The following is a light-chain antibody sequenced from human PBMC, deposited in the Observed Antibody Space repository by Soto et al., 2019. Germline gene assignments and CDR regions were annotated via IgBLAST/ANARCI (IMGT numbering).Light chain of an antibody. CDR3: MQALQTPYT. J-gene: IGKJ2*01. V-gene: IGKV2-28*01. CDR2: LGS. Sequence: DIVMTQSPLSLPATPGEPASISCRSSQSLLHSNGYNYLDWYLQKPGQSPQLLIYLGSNRASGVPDRFSGSGSGTDFTLKISRVEADDVGVYYCMQALQTPYTFGQGTKLEIK. CDR1: QSLLHSNGYNY.